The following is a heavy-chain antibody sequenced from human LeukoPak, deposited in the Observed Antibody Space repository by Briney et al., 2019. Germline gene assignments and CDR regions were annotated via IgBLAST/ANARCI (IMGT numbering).Heavy chain of an antibody. V-gene: IGHV1-69*13. Sequence: GASVKVSCKASGGTFSSYAISWVRQAPGQGLEWMGGIIPIFGTANYAQKFQGRVTITADESTSTAYMELSSLRSEDTAVYCCARDSRPQWTGVAATYYFDYWGQGTLVTVSS. CDR3: ARDSRPQWTGVAATYYFDY. J-gene: IGHJ4*02. CDR1: GGTFSSYA. D-gene: IGHD2-15*01. CDR2: IIPIFGTA.